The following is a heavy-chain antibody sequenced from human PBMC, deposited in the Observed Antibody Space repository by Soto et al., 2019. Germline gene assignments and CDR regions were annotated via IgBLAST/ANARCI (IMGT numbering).Heavy chain of an antibody. CDR3: ATAEVDY. J-gene: IGHJ4*02. V-gene: IGHV3-74*03. CDR1: GFAFGDSW. Sequence: GGYLRLSCAASGFAFGDSWMHWVRQPPGKGPEWVSRMTGDGRTTQYADSVKGRFTASRDNAKSTLYLQMNSLRAEDTAVYYCATAEVDYWGPGTLVTVSS. CDR2: MTGDGRTT.